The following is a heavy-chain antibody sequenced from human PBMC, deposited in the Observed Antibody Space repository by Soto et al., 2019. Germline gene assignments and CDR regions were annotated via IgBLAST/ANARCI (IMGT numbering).Heavy chain of an antibody. CDR1: GFAISRGYY. J-gene: IGHJ4*02. V-gene: IGHV4-38-2*02. Sequence: SETLSLTCSVSGFAISRGYYWSWARQPPGKGLEWIGSIYPSVSSYHNPSLATRLRLSIDTSKNQFTLNLTSVTAADTALYFCAREKVGTTFFDNWGQGIQVTVSS. CDR3: AREKVGTTFFDN. D-gene: IGHD1-1*01. CDR2: IYPSVSS.